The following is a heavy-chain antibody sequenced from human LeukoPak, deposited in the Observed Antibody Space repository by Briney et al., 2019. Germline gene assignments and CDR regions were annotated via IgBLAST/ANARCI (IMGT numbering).Heavy chain of an antibody. V-gene: IGHV4-59*07. CDR3: ARGSNYAHGGEYYYGMDV. CDR1: GGSISSDY. D-gene: IGHD3-10*01. CDR2: IYYSGST. J-gene: IGHJ6*02. Sequence: PSDTLSLTCTVSGGSISSDYWSWIRQPPGKGLEWIGYIYYSGSTNYNPSLKSRVTISVDTSKNQFSLKLSSVTAADTAVYYCARGSNYAHGGEYYYGMDVWGQGTTVTVSS.